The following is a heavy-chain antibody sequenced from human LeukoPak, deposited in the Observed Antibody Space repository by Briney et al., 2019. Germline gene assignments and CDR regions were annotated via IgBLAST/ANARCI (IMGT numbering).Heavy chain of an antibody. CDR2: VYHSGSI. CDR3: VSSYGGYVLDY. V-gene: IGHV4-59*01. Sequence: PSETLSLTCTVSGGPISSYSWNWIRQSPGKGLEWIGRVYHSGSINYNPSLKSRVTISVDTSKNQFPLNLSSVTAADTAVYYCVSSYGGYVLDYWGQGTLVIVSS. CDR1: GGPISSYS. J-gene: IGHJ4*02. D-gene: IGHD5-12*01.